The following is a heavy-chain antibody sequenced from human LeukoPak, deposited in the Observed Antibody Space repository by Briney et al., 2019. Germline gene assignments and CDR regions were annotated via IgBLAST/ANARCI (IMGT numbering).Heavy chain of an antibody. V-gene: IGHV3-23*01. D-gene: IGHD5-18*01. Sequence: PGGSLRLSCAASGFTFSFAAMTWVRQGPGKGREWVSLISASGANTYYADSVRGRFTISRDDSKNTVYLQMNSLRADDTALYYCAKDIQGANWGQGTLVTVSS. J-gene: IGHJ4*02. CDR1: GFTFSFAA. CDR3: AKDIQGAN. CDR2: ISASGANT.